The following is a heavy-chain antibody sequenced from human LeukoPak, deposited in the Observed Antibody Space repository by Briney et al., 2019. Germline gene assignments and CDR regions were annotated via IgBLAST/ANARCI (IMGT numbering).Heavy chain of an antibody. CDR3: ARAAGRDTTSGLDFDY. CDR2: IYSSRS. Sequence: ETLSLTCTVSGASISSYYWSWIRQPAGKGLEWIGRIYSSRSIYNPSPKSRVTMSVDTSKNQFSLKLSSVTAADPAVYYCARAAGRDTTSGLDFDYWGQGILVTVSS. CDR1: GASISSYY. J-gene: IGHJ4*02. V-gene: IGHV4-4*07. D-gene: IGHD1-26*01.